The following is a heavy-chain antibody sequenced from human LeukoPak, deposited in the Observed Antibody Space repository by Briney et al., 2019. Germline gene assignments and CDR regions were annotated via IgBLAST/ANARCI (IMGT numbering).Heavy chain of an antibody. V-gene: IGHV3-73*01. Sequence: GGSLRLSCAASGFTVSGSAMHWVRQASGKWLEWLCRIRSKADSYTTAYAESVKGRFIVSRDDSKNTAYLQMNSLKTEDTAVYYCRAAADLNDYWGQGTLVTVSS. D-gene: IGHD6-13*01. J-gene: IGHJ4*02. CDR1: GFTVSGSA. CDR2: IRSKADSYTT. CDR3: RAAADLNDY.